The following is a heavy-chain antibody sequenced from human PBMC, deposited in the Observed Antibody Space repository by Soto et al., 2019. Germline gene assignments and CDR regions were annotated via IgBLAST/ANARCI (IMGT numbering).Heavy chain of an antibody. Sequence: ASVKVSCKASGYTFTSYYMHWVRQAPGQGLEWMGIINPSGGSTSYAQKFQGRVTMTRDTSTSTVYMELSSLRSEDTAVYYCARDALDMLVVPAAIRRYSSGWSLYDYYGMDVWGQGTTVTVSS. CDR1: GYTFTSYY. D-gene: IGHD6-19*01. J-gene: IGHJ6*02. CDR2: INPSGGST. V-gene: IGHV1-46*01. CDR3: ARDALDMLVVPAAIRRYSSGWSLYDYYGMDV.